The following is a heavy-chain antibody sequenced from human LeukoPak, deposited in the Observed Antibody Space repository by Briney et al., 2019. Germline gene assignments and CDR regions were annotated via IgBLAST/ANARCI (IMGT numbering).Heavy chain of an antibody. J-gene: IGHJ4*02. V-gene: IGHV5-10-1*01. CDR1: GYSFTSYW. CDR2: VDPSDSYT. CDR3: ARYGQSMMGSVYFDY. D-gene: IGHD3-16*01. Sequence: HAESLMISCKGSGYSFTSYWIRWVRQLPAKDLVWLGWVDPSDSYTNYSPSFQGHVTISADKYSSTAYLQWSSLKPSDAAMYYCARYGQSMMGSVYFDYWGQGTLVTVSS.